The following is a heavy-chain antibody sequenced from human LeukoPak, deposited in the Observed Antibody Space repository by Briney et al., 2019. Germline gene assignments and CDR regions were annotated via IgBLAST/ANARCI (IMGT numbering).Heavy chain of an antibody. CDR3: ARHQASGRWSRFDY. CDR1: GYSFTSYW. Sequence: GESLKISCKGSGYSFTSYWIGWVRQMPGKGLEWMGIIYPGNSDTNYSPSLQGQVTISVDKSISTAYLQRSSLKASDTAVYYCARHQASGRWSRFDYWGQGTLVTVSS. D-gene: IGHD4-23*01. CDR2: IYPGNSDT. V-gene: IGHV5-51*01. J-gene: IGHJ4*02.